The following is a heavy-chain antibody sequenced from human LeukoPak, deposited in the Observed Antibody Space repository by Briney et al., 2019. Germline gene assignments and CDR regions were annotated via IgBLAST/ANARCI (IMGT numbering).Heavy chain of an antibody. Sequence: GGSLRLSCAASGFPFSDRYMDWVRQAPGKGLEWVGRSRNKDNDYATDYAASVKGRFTISRDDSNNSVYLQMNSLKIEDTAMYYCTTVQSYYYDSSGYYIIDYWGQGTLVTVSS. CDR3: TTVQSYYYDSSGYYIIDY. J-gene: IGHJ4*02. CDR2: SRNKDNDYAT. D-gene: IGHD3-22*01. V-gene: IGHV3-72*01. CDR1: GFPFSDRY.